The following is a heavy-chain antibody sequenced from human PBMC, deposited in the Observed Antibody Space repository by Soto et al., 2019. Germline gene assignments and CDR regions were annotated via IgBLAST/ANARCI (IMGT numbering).Heavy chain of an antibody. CDR3: ARHGTYSSRLYYFDY. V-gene: IGHV4-39*01. Sequence: PSETLSLTCTVSGGSISSSSYYWGWIRQPPGKGLEWIGSIYYSGSTYYNPSLKSRVTISVDTSKNQFSLKLSSVTAADTALYYCARHGTYSSRLYYFDYWGQGTLVTVSS. D-gene: IGHD6-13*01. CDR2: IYYSGST. J-gene: IGHJ4*02. CDR1: GGSISSSSYY.